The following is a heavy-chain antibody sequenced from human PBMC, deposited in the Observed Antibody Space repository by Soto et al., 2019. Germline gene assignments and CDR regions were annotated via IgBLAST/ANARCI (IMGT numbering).Heavy chain of an antibody. CDR3: ARHLTGVRYYGMDV. CDR2: IGESGTPT. V-gene: IGHV3-23*01. CDR1: GFTFSSYA. J-gene: IGHJ6*02. Sequence: VGSLRLSCAASGFTFSSYAMKWVRQAPGKGLEWVSLIGESGTPTYYADSVKGRFTISRDNSGNTLFLEMYSLRAEDTAVYYCARHLTGVRYYGMDVWGQGTTVTVSS. D-gene: IGHD7-27*01.